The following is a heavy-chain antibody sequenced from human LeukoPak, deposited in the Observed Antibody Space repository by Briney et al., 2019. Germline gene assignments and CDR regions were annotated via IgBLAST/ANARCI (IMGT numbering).Heavy chain of an antibody. CDR3: ARGDCSSTSCYLGY. CDR2: IYYSGST. Sequence: PSETLSLTCTVSGGSVSSGSYYWSWIRQPPGKGLEWIGYIYYSGSTNYNPSLKSRVTISVDTSKSQFSLKLSSVTAADTAVYYCARGDCSSTSCYLGYWGQGTLVTVSS. J-gene: IGHJ4*02. V-gene: IGHV4-61*01. CDR1: GGSVSSGSYY. D-gene: IGHD2-2*01.